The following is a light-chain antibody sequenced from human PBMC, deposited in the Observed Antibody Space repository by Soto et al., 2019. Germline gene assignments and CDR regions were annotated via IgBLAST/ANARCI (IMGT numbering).Light chain of an antibody. CDR2: AES. V-gene: IGKV1-39*01. CDR1: QTIHSY. J-gene: IGKJ4*01. CDR3: QKYDSYST. Sequence: DIQMTQSPSSLSASVGDRVTITCRASQTIHSYLNWYQHKPGNAPKLLIYAESSLHTGGPSRFSGSGSGTEFTLTISSLKPEDSATYYCQKYDSYSTFGGGTKGDIK.